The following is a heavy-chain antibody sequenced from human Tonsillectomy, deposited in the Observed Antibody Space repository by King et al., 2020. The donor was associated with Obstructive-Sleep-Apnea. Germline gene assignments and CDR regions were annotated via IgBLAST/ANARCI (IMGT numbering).Heavy chain of an antibody. Sequence: GQLVQSERELKSPGESLKISCKGSGYTFANYWIGWVRQMPGKGLDWVGLIYPGDSETRYSPSFQGQVTITADTAINTAYLQWRSLGASDTAMYYWERQSYDTGRRLDSWGQGTLAT. J-gene: IGHJ4*02. D-gene: IGHD5-12*01. CDR3: ERQSYDTGRRLDS. CDR1: GYTFANYW. CDR2: IYPGDSET. V-gene: IGHV5-51*01.